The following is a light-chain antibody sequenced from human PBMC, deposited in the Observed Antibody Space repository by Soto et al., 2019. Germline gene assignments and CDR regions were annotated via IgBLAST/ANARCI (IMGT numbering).Light chain of an antibody. CDR3: GSYTNSITLV. CDR2: DVN. V-gene: IGLV2-14*03. Sequence: QSALTQPASVSGSPGQSITISCTGTSSDVGGYNYVSWYQHHPGKVPKLLIYDVNMRPSGISNRFSGSKSGNTASLTISGIQAEDEGYYYCGSYTNSITLVFGGGTQLTVL. J-gene: IGLJ2*01. CDR1: SSDVGGYNY.